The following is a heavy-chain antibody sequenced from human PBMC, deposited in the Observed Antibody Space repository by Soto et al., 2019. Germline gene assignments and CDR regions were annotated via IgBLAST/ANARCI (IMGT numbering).Heavy chain of an antibody. D-gene: IGHD3-16*01. J-gene: IGHJ4*02. Sequence: GGSLRLSCAASGFSFSTYWMSWVRQAPGKGLEWVANMKNDGSETYYVDSVKGRFTISRDNAKTSLYLQMNSLRAEDTAVYYCAKGGPLDFCGPGTRFTASS. CDR2: MKNDGSET. V-gene: IGHV3-7*03. CDR3: AKGGPLDF. CDR1: GFSFSTYW.